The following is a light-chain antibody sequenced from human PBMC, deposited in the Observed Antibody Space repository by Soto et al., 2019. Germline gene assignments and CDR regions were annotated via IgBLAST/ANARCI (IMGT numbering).Light chain of an antibody. J-gene: IGKJ1*01. V-gene: IGKV1-5*03. CDR3: QHDKESST. CDR1: QSISSW. Sequence: DIQMTQSPSTLSASVGDRVTITCRASQSISSWLAWYQQKPGKAPKLLIYEASSSEIGVPPRFSGSGFGTDFTLTISSLQPDDFATYYCQHDKESSTFGQGT. CDR2: EAS.